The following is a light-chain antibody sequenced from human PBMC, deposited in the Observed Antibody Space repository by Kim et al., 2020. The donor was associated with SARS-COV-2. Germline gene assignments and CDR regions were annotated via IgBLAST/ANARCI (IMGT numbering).Light chain of an antibody. CDR1: QTVNNN. CDR2: AAS. J-gene: IGKJ4*01. CDR3: QQYNIGRPVT. V-gene: IGKV3-15*01. Sequence: IIVTQSPAPLSASPGERVTLSCRASQTVNNNVAWYQQKPGQSPRLLMFAASTRATGIPARFSGSGSGTEYTLTIDSLQPEDSAVYYCQQYNIGRPVTFGGGTRVEIK.